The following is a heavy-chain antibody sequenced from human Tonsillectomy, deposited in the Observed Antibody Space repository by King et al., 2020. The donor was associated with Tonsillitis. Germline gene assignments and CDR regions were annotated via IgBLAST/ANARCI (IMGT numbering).Heavy chain of an antibody. CDR1: GGTFSSYA. Sequence: VQLVQSGAEVKKPGSSVKVSCKASGGTFSSYAISWVRQAPGHGLEWMGGIIPIFGTANYAQKFQGRVTITADKSTSTAYMELSSLRSEDTAVYYCARDLAAAGAHEYFDYWGQGTLVTVSS. D-gene: IGHD6-13*01. CDR3: ARDLAAAGAHEYFDY. J-gene: IGHJ4*02. CDR2: IIPIFGTA. V-gene: IGHV1-69*06.